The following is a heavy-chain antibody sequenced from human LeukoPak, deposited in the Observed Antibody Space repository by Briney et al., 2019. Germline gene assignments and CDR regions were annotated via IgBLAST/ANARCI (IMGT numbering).Heavy chain of an antibody. D-gene: IGHD3-10*01. CDR1: GFTFSSYA. Sequence: QPGGSLRLSCAASGFTFSSYAMSWVRQAPGTGLEWVSAISGSGGSTYYADSVKGRFTISRDNSKNTLYLQMNSLRAEDTAVYYCAKDQDYYYGSGSYWGYDYWGQGTLVTVSS. CDR3: AKDQDYYYGSGSYWGYDY. CDR2: ISGSGGST. V-gene: IGHV3-23*01. J-gene: IGHJ4*02.